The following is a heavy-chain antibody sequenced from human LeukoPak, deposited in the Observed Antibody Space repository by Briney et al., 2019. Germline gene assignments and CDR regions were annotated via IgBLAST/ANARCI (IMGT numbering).Heavy chain of an antibody. J-gene: IGHJ4*02. D-gene: IGHD5-24*01. CDR1: GFTFSSYA. CDR3: ARDSAVHGYHDY. Sequence: GGSLRLSCATSGFTFSSYAMHWVRQAPGKGLEWVAVISYDGSNKYYADSVKGRFTISRDNAKNSLYLQMNSLRAEDTAVYYCARDSAVHGYHDYWGQGTLVTVSS. CDR2: ISYDGSNK. V-gene: IGHV3-30-3*01.